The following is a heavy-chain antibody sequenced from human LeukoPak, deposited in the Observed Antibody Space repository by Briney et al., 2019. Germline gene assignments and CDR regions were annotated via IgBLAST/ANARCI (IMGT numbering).Heavy chain of an antibody. Sequence: ASVKVSCKASGYTFTSYDINWVRQATGQGLEWMGWMNPNSGNTGYAQKFQGRVTMTRNTSISTAYMELSSLRSEDTAVYYCARGKRVVGATNLYYFDYWGQGTLVTVSS. CDR1: GYTFTSYD. CDR3: ARGKRVVGATNLYYFDY. V-gene: IGHV1-8*01. CDR2: MNPNSGNT. J-gene: IGHJ4*02. D-gene: IGHD1-26*01.